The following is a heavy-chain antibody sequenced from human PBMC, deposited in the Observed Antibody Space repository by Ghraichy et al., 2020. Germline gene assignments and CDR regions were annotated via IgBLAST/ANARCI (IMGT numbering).Heavy chain of an antibody. D-gene: IGHD4-17*01. Sequence: GGSLRLSCAASGFTFSSYAMSWVRQAPGKGLEWVSAISGSGGSTYYADSVKGRFTISRDNSKNTLYLQMNSLRAEDTAVYYCAKSGPLQDYGDYGYYYYGMDVWGQGTTVTVSS. J-gene: IGHJ6*02. CDR2: ISGSGGST. CDR3: AKSGPLQDYGDYGYYYYGMDV. CDR1: GFTFSSYA. V-gene: IGHV3-23*01.